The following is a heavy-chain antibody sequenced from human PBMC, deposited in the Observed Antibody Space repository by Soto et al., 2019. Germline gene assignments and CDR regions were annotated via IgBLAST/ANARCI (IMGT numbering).Heavy chain of an antibody. D-gene: IGHD2-2*01. CDR3: AIVPAASDAFDI. J-gene: IGHJ3*02. CDR2: ISGSGGST. CDR1: GFTFSSYA. Sequence: GGSLRLSCAASGFTFSSYAMNWVRQAPGKGLEWVSGISGSGGSTYYADSLKGRFTISRDNSKNTLYLQMNSLRAEDTAVYYCAIVPAASDAFDIWGQGTMVTVSS. V-gene: IGHV3-23*01.